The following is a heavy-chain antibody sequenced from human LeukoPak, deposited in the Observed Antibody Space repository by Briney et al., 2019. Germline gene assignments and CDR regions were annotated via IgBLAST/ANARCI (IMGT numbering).Heavy chain of an antibody. Sequence: GGSLRLSCAASGFTFSEYYMSWIRQAPGKGLEWISYISNSGTTIYYTDSVKGRFTLSRDNSINTVDLQMNSLRAEDTAVYYCVKEYHSRGFGAYFDYWGQGTLVTVSS. CDR3: VKEYHSRGFGAYFDY. J-gene: IGHJ4*02. D-gene: IGHD3-3*01. V-gene: IGHV3-11*04. CDR2: ISNSGTTI. CDR1: GFTFSEYY.